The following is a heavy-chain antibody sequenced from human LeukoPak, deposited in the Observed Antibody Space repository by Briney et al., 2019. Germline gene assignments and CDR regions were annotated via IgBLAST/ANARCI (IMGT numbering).Heavy chain of an antibody. D-gene: IGHD3-10*01. CDR2: FDPDDGET. CDR1: GYTLTELS. Sequence: ASVKVSCKVSGYTLTELSMDWVRHGQGKGKERVGGFDPDDGETIYAQAFQGRGTMTEDTSTDTAYMELSSLRSEDTAVYYCATDLNYYASGSYYDYWGQGTLVTASS. J-gene: IGHJ4*02. V-gene: IGHV1-24*01. CDR3: ATDLNYYASGSYYDY.